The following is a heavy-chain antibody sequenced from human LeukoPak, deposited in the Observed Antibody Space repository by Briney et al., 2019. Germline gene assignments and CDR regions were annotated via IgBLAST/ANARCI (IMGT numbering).Heavy chain of an antibody. CDR3: ARDQVGLISYYGSGSSPYGMDV. CDR1: GFTFSSYS. V-gene: IGHV3-21*01. D-gene: IGHD3-10*01. J-gene: IGHJ6*02. CDR2: ISSSSSYI. Sequence: GGSLRLSCAASGFTFSSYSMNWVRQAPGKGLEWVSSISSSSSYIYYADSVKGRFTISRDNAKNSLYLQMNSLRAEDTAVYYCARDQVGLISYYGSGSSPYGMDVWGQGTTDTVSS.